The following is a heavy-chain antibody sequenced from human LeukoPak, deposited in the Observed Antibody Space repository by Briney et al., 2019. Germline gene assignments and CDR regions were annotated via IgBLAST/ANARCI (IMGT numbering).Heavy chain of an antibody. Sequence: GGSLRLSCAASGFTFDDYAMHWVRQAPGKGLEWVSGISWNSGSIGYADSVKGRFTISRDNAKNSLYLQMNSLRAEDTAVYYCARYVGPTTANGYYYYYMDVWGRGTTVTVSS. D-gene: IGHD4-11*01. V-gene: IGHV3-9*01. CDR2: ISWNSGSI. CDR1: GFTFDDYA. CDR3: ARYVGPTTANGYYYYYMDV. J-gene: IGHJ6*03.